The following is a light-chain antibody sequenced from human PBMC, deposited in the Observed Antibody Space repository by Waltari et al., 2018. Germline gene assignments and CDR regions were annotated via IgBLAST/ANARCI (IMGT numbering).Light chain of an antibody. V-gene: IGLV2-11*01. Sequence: QSALTQPHSVSASPGQSVTIPCSGSINDVGVEDYVSWYQQLPGKAPKLILYDVVKLPSGVPSRFSGSKYGTTASLTISGLQTDDEATYYCCSYAGAYTCVFGGGTKLTVL. J-gene: IGLJ3*02. CDR3: CSYAGAYTCV. CDR1: INDVGVEDY. CDR2: DVV.